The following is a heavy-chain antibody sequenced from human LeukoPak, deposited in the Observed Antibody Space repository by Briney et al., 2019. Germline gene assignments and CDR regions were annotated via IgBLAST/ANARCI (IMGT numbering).Heavy chain of an antibody. CDR2: ISGYNGNT. D-gene: IGHD6-13*01. CDR3: ARDEQLLPKWFDR. CDR1: GYTFISYG. Sequence: GASVKVSCKASGYTFISYGISWVRQAPGQGLEWMGWISGYNGNTDYAQKFQGRVTMTTDTSTSTAYMELRSLRSDDTAAYYCARDEQLLPKWFDRWGQGTLVTVSS. J-gene: IGHJ5*02. V-gene: IGHV1-18*01.